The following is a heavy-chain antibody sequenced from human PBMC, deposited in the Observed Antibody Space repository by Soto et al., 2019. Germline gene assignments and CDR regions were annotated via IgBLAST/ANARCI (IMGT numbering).Heavy chain of an antibody. CDR3: ARGLQLGSYRRFDP. D-gene: IGHD1-26*01. CDR1: GYRFTSYW. Sequence: EYLKVSFEGCGYRFTSYWIGWVRQMPGKGLECMGIIYPGDSDTRYSPSFQGQVTISADKSISTAYLQWSSLKASDTAMYYCARGLQLGSYRRFDPWGQGTLVTYPQ. CDR2: IYPGDSDT. J-gene: IGHJ5*02. V-gene: IGHV5-51*01.